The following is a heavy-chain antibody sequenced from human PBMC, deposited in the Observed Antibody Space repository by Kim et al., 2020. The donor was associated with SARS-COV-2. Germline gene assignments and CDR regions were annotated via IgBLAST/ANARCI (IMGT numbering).Heavy chain of an antibody. CDR3: ARDRGSSGWDVGIEY. D-gene: IGHD6-19*01. J-gene: IGHJ4*02. V-gene: IGHV4-4*02. Sequence: LRRTLSLTCAVSGGSISSNNWWSWVRQPPGKGLEWIGEIYHSGSTNYNPSLKSRVTILVDKSKNQFSLNLSSVTAADTAVYYCARDRGSSGWDVGIEYWGQGTLVTVSS. CDR1: GGSISSNNW. CDR2: IYHSGST.